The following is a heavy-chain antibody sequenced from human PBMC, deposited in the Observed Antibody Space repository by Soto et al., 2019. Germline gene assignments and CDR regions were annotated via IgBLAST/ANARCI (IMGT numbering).Heavy chain of an antibody. CDR2: IYPGDSDT. V-gene: IGHV5-51*01. Sequence: GASLKISWKGSGYSFTIYWIGWVRQMPGKGLEWMGIIYPGDSDTRYSPSFQGQVTISADKSISTAYLQWSSLKASDTAMYYCAGGGVRGVITRTRDYYGMDVWGQGTTVTVSS. D-gene: IGHD3-10*01. J-gene: IGHJ6*02. CDR1: GYSFTIYW. CDR3: AGGGVRGVITRTRDYYGMDV.